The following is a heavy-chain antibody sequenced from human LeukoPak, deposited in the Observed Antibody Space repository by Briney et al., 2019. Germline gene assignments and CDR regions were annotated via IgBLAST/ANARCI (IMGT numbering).Heavy chain of an antibody. V-gene: IGHV4-59*01. D-gene: IGHD2-21*02. CDR1: GGSISGYY. J-gene: IGHJ4*02. CDR2: LFYKRGA. CDR3: ARWTDCGGDCHILEY. Sequence: SETQSLTCSVSGGSISGYYWSWSRQAPGKGVEWIGNLFYKRGAWYKSSLKSRVTTSVDTSKNELSLTLTSVTAADTAVYYCARWTDCGGDCHILEYWGQGILVTVSS.